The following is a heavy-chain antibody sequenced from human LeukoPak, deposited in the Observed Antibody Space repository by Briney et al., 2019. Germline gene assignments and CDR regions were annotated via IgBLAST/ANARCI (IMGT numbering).Heavy chain of an antibody. V-gene: IGHV4-30-2*01. D-gene: IGHD6-13*01. CDR2: ISHSGSA. CDR1: GSSIISGGNS. Sequence: PSETLSLTCAVSGSSIISGGNSWCWIRQPPGKGLEWIGYISHSGSAYYKPSLKSRVTISVDRSKNQISLKLTSVTAADTAVYYSARYSSTWPYWYFDLWGRGTLVTVSS. J-gene: IGHJ2*01. CDR3: ARYSSTWPYWYFDL.